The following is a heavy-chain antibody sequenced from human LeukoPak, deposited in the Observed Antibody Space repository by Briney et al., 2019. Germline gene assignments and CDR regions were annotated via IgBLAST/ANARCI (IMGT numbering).Heavy chain of an antibody. CDR3: ARRKPFNGMDV. J-gene: IGHJ6*02. CDR1: GGSISSYY. V-gene: IGHV4-59*08. CDR2: IYYSGST. Sequence: SETLSLTCTVSGGSISSYYWSWIRQPPGKGLEWIGYIYYSGSTNYNPSLKSRVTISVDTSKNQFSLKLSSVTAADTAVYYCARRKPFNGMDVWGQGTTVTVSS.